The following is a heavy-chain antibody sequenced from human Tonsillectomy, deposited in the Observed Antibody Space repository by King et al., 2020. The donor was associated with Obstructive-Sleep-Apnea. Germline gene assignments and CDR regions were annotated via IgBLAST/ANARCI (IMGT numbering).Heavy chain of an antibody. Sequence: VQLVESGGGLVQPGRSLRLSCTASGFTFGDYAMSWFRQAPGKGLEWVGVIRSKAYGGTTEYAASVKGRFTISRDDSKSIAYLQMNSLKTEDTAVYYCTRDLLWNYYDSSGYYYFDYWGQGTLVTVSS. J-gene: IGHJ4*02. CDR1: GFTFGDYA. CDR2: IRSKAYGGTT. D-gene: IGHD3-22*01. V-gene: IGHV3-49*03. CDR3: TRDLLWNYYDSSGYYYFDY.